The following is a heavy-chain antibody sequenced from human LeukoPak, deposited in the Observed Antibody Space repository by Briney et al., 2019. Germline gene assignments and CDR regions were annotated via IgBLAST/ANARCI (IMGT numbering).Heavy chain of an antibody. Sequence: GGSLRLSCAASGFTFSSHGIDWVRQAPGKGLEWVSGISPSGDILYYADSVKGRFTISRDNFKNTLSLEMNSLRAEDTALYYCARDRDWGAFDAWGQGTLVTVSS. V-gene: IGHV3-23*01. D-gene: IGHD3/OR15-3a*01. J-gene: IGHJ5*02. CDR2: ISPSGDIL. CDR3: ARDRDWGAFDA. CDR1: GFTFSSHG.